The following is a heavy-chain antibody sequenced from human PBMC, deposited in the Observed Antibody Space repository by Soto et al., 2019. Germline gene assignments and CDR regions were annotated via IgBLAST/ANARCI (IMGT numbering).Heavy chain of an antibody. CDR2: IYYSGST. CDR1: GGSISSSSYY. Sequence: QLQLQESGPGLVKPSETLSLTCTVSGGSISSSSYYWGWIRQPPGKGLEWIGSIYYSGSTYYNPSLKSRVTISVDTSKNQFSLKLSSVTAADTAVYYCARQAYSSGWYDYWGQGTLVTVSS. V-gene: IGHV4-39*01. D-gene: IGHD6-19*01. J-gene: IGHJ4*02. CDR3: ARQAYSSGWYDY.